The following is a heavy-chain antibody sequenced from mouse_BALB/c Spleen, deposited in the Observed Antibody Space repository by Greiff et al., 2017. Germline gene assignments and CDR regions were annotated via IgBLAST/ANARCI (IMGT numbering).Heavy chain of an antibody. CDR3: ARGVPYFDY. CDR1: GFTFSSFG. CDR2: ISSGSSTI. J-gene: IGHJ2*01. V-gene: IGHV5-17*02. Sequence: DVMLVESGGGLVQPGGSRKLSCAASGFTFSSFGMHWVRQAPEKGLEWVAYISSGSSTIYYADTVKGRFTISRDNPKNTLFLQMTSLRSEDTAMYYCARGVPYFDYWGQGTTLTVSA.